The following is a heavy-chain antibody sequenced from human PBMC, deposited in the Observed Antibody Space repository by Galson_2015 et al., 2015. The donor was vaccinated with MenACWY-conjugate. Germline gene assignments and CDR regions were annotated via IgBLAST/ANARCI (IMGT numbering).Heavy chain of an antibody. Sequence: SLRLSCAASGFGFRSNAMSWVRQAPGKGLEWVSAISASGGSTYYPDYAKGRFTISRDNSKNTLFLEMNSLRGEDTAQYYCVKERGSLSHNYYFYFMDVWGKGTTVTVS. CDR3: VKERGSLSHNYYFYFMDV. D-gene: IGHD6-6*01. J-gene: IGHJ6*03. V-gene: IGHV3-23*01. CDR2: ISASGGST. CDR1: GFGFRSNA.